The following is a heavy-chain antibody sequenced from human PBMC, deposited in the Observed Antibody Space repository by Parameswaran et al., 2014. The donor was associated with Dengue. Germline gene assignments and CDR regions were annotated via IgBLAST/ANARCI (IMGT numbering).Heavy chain of an antibody. V-gene: IGHV3-30*18. D-gene: IGHD1-26*01. CDR1: GFTFTNSA. J-gene: IGHJ5*02. Sequence: QAGGSLRLSCAASGFTFTNSAMHWVRQAPGKGLEWVTFISYDGSKEYYTDSVKGRFTISRDDSKNTLYLQMNTLRTDDTAVYYCAKGYSGNWFAPGAREPWSPSPQ. CDR3: AKGYSGNWFAP. CDR2: ISYDGSKE.